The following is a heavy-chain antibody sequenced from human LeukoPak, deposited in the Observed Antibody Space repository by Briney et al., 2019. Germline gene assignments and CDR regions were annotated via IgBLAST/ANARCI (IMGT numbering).Heavy chain of an antibody. CDR2: IWYDGSNK. CDR1: GFTFSSYG. V-gene: IGHV3-33*01. J-gene: IGHJ4*02. D-gene: IGHD1-1*01. Sequence: GGSLRLSCAASGFTFSSYGMHWVRQAPGKGLEWVAVIWYDGSNKYYADSVKGRFTISRDNSKNTLYLQMNSLRAEDTAVYYCARDLYNWNDGGNFDYWGQGTLVTVSS. CDR3: ARDLYNWNDGGNFDY.